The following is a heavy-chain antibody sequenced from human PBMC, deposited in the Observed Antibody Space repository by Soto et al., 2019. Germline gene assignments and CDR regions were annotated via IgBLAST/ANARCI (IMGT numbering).Heavy chain of an antibody. D-gene: IGHD3-10*01. J-gene: IGHJ6*02. CDR3: ARQGLLWFGKNPLGMDV. V-gene: IGHV5-51*01. Sequence: GEALKISCKGSGYSFTSYWIGWVRQMRGKGLEWMGIIYPGDSDTRDSPSFQGQVTSSADKSNSTAYLQWSSLKASATPMYYCARQGLLWFGKNPLGMDVWGQGTTVTVSS. CDR1: GYSFTSYW. CDR2: IYPGDSDT.